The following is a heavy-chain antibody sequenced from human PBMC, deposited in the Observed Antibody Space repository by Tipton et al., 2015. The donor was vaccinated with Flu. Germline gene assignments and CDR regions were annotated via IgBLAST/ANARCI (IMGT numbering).Heavy chain of an antibody. CDR2: IYPGDSDT. CDR1: GYSYSIYW. V-gene: IGHV5-51*01. Sequence: QLVQSGAEVKKAGESLKISCKGSGYSYSIYWIAWVRQLPGKGLEWMGNIYPGDSDTTYSPSFQGQVTISVDQSTRTAYLQWSSLMASDPAIYYCARQRRSDNYHNALDSWGQGTLVTVSS. D-gene: IGHD3-10*01. CDR3: ARQRRSDNYHNALDS. J-gene: IGHJ4*02.